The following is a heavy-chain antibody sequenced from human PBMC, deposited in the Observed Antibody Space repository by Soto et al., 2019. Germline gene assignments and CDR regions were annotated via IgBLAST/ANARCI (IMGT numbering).Heavy chain of an antibody. CDR1: GYTFSTCN. V-gene: IGHV1-8*02. D-gene: IGHD2-8*01. CDR2: MNPNSGNT. CDR3: VRSGVAAAY. J-gene: IGHJ4*02. Sequence: ASVKVSCKASGYTFSTCNINWVRQAAGQGLEWMGWMNPNSGNTGYAQKFQNRITLTRDTSITTAYMELSSLTSDDTAVYFCVRSGVAAAYWGQGTQVTVSS.